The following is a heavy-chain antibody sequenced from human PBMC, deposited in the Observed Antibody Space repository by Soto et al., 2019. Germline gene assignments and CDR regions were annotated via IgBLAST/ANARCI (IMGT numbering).Heavy chain of an antibody. D-gene: IGHD3-3*01. CDR3: ARLPLLRFLEWSPNYYYYMDV. CDR1: GGSISSSSYY. CDR2: IYYSGST. Sequence: TSENLSLTCTVSGGSISSSSYYWGWIRQPPRKRQEWIGSIYYSGSTYYNPSLKSRVTISVDTSKNQFSLKLSSVTAADTAVYYCARLPLLRFLEWSPNYYYYMDVWGKGTTVTVSS. J-gene: IGHJ6*03. V-gene: IGHV4-39*01.